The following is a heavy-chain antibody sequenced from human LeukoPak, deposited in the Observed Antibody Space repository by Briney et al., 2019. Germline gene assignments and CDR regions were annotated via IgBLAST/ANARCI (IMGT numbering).Heavy chain of an antibody. V-gene: IGHV4-59*01. CDR2: IYYSGST. CDR1: GGSISSYY. J-gene: IGHJ4*02. Sequence: PSETLSLTCTVSGGSISSYYWSWIRQPPGKGLEWIGCIYYSGSTNYNPSLKSRATISVDTSKNQFSLKLSSVTAADTAVYYCARVRGAYGGLDYFDYWGQGTLVTVSS. CDR3: ARVRGAYGGLDYFDY. D-gene: IGHD4/OR15-4a*01.